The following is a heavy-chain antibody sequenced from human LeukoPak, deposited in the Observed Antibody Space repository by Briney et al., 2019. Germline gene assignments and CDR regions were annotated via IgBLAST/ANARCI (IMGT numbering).Heavy chain of an antibody. CDR1: GYTFTSYG. D-gene: IGHD3-22*01. Sequence: APVKVSCKASGYTFTSYGISWVRQAPGQGLEWMGWISSYNGNTNYAQKLQGRVTMTTDTSTSTAYMELRSLRSDDTAVYYCARRDSSGYYYAFDYWGQGTLVTVSS. J-gene: IGHJ4*02. CDR2: ISSYNGNT. CDR3: ARRDSSGYYYAFDY. V-gene: IGHV1-18*01.